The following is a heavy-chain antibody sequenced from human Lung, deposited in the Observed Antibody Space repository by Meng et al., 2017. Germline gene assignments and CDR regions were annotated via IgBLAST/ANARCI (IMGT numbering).Heavy chain of an antibody. CDR2: IDHSGRP. CDR3: VRGGQDQAYYDFWSGPFDP. J-gene: IGHJ5*02. D-gene: IGHD3-3*01. CDR1: GGSISSSNW. Sequence: QVQFQVAGPGLVQPSGTLSLPCAVFGGSISSSNWWRWVRQSPGKGLEWIGEIDHSGRPDCNPSLESRVTISLDKSQNHFSLKVKSVTAADTAVYYCVRGGQDQAYYDFWSGPFDPWGQGTLVTVSS. V-gene: IGHV4-4*02.